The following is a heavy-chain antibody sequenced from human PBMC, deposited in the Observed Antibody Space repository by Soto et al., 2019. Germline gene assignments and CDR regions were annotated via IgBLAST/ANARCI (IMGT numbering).Heavy chain of an antibody. D-gene: IGHD2-15*01. CDR3: ARGPGGPDGPGYY. V-gene: IGHV1-3*01. CDR1: GYTFTSYA. CDR2: INAGNGNT. J-gene: IGHJ4*02. Sequence: QVQLVRSGAEVKKPGASVKVSCKASGYTFTSYAMHWVRQAPGQRLEWMGWINAGNGNTKYSQKFQGRVTITRDTSASTAYMKLSSLRSEDTAVYYCARGPGGPDGPGYYWGQGTLVTVSS.